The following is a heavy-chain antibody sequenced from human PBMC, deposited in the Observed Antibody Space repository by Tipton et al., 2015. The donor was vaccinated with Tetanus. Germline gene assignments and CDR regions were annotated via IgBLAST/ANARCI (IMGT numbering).Heavy chain of an antibody. CDR1: GGTLSSYA. J-gene: IGHJ4*02. CDR2: IIPMFGSA. Sequence: QSGPEVKKPGSSVKVSCKTSGGTLSSYAITWVRQAPGQGLEWMGGIIPMFGSANYAQKFQDRVTITADTSTSTVYMELSSLKSDDTATYYCAGGRSKYDFWSGYYMDHWGQGTPVTVSS. D-gene: IGHD3-3*01. CDR3: AGGRSKYDFWSGYYMDH. V-gene: IGHV1-69*06.